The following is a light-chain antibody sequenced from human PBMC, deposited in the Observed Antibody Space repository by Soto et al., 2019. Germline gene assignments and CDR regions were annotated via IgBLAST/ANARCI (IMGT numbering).Light chain of an antibody. J-gene: IGKJ1*01. Sequence: EIVMTQSPATLSVSPGERATLSCRASQSVSSNLAWYQQKPGQAPRLLIYGASTRAADIPARFSGGGSGTEFTLTISSLQSEDFAIYFCLQYNNWPPWTFGQGTKVEIK. CDR2: GAS. V-gene: IGKV3-15*01. CDR3: LQYNNWPPWT. CDR1: QSVSSN.